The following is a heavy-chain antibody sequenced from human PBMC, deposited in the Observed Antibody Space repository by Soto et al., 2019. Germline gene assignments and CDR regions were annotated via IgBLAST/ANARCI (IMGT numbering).Heavy chain of an antibody. CDR1: GGTFSSYA. CDR2: IIPIFGTA. V-gene: IGHV1-69*13. J-gene: IGHJ6*02. Sequence: SVKVSCKASGGTFSSYAISWVRQAPGQGLEWMGGIIPIFGTANYAQKFQGRVTITADESTSTAYMELSSLRSEDTAVYYCARVGSGGYYYYYYGMDVWGQGTTVTVSS. D-gene: IGHD1-26*01. CDR3: ARVGSGGYYYYYYGMDV.